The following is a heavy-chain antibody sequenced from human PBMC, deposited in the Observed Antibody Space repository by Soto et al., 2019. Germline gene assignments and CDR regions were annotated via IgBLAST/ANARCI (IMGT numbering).Heavy chain of an antibody. Sequence: EVQLVESGGGLVQPGRSLRLSCTASGFTFGDYAMSWFRQAPGKGLEWVGFIRSKAYGGTTEYAASVKGRFTISRNDSKSIAYLQMNSLKTEDTAVYYCTRWAQDGPESIWGGNAFDIWGQGTMVTVSS. CDR2: IRSKAYGGTT. CDR1: GFTFGDYA. D-gene: IGHD3-16*01. V-gene: IGHV3-49*03. CDR3: TRWAQDGPESIWGGNAFDI. J-gene: IGHJ3*02.